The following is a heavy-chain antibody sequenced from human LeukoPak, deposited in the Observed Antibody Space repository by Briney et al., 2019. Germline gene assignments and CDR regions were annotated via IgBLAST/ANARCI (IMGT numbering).Heavy chain of an antibody. Sequence: PSETLSLTCTVSGGSITSSSYYWGWIRQPPGKGLEWIGSIYYSGSTYNNPSLESRVTISVDTSKNQFSLKLSSVTAADTAVYYCARDIGHHGRYKDYWGQGTLVTVSS. CDR3: ARDIGHHGRYKDY. V-gene: IGHV4-39*07. D-gene: IGHD1-26*01. CDR2: IYYSGST. J-gene: IGHJ4*02. CDR1: GGSITSSSYY.